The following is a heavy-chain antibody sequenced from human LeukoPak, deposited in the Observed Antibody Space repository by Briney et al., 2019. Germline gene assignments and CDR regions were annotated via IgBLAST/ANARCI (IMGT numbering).Heavy chain of an antibody. CDR2: INWNGGST. Sequence: GTLRLSCAASGFTFSSHGMSWVRQAPGKGLEWVSGINWNGGSTGYADSVKGRFTISRDNAKNSLYLQMNSLRAEDTALYYCAMSGSHYTDYYYYMDVWGKGTTVTVSS. J-gene: IGHJ6*03. CDR1: GFTFSSHG. D-gene: IGHD1-26*01. CDR3: AMSGSHYTDYYYYMDV. V-gene: IGHV3-20*04.